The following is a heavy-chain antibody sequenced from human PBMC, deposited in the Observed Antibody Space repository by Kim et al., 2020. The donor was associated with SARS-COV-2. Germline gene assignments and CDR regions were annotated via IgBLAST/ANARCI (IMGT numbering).Heavy chain of an antibody. CDR3: VTSIIGGRNY. Sequence: GGSLRLSCAASGFTFSASAMYWVRQASGKGLEWVGRIGKKAESYATAYAASVKDRFSISRDDSRNTAYLQMNSLKTEDTAVYYCVTSIIGGRNYWGQGTLV. CDR2: IGKKAESYAT. CDR1: GFTFSASA. V-gene: IGHV3-73*01. D-gene: IGHD3-16*01. J-gene: IGHJ4*02.